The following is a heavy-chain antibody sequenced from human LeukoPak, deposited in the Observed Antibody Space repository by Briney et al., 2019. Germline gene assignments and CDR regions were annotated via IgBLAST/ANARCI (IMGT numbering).Heavy chain of an antibody. D-gene: IGHD6-13*01. Sequence: SETLSLTCTVSGGSISSYYWSWIRQPPGKGLEWIGYIYYSGSTNYNPSLKSRVTISVDTSKNQFSLKLSSVTAADTAVYYCARVGSSSPSYYFDYWGQGTLVTVSS. J-gene: IGHJ4*02. V-gene: IGHV4-59*01. CDR1: GGSISSYY. CDR3: ARVGSSSPSYYFDY. CDR2: IYYSGST.